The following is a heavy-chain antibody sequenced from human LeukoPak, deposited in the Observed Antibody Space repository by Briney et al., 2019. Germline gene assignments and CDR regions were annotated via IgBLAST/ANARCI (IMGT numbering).Heavy chain of an antibody. Sequence: GGSLRLSCAASGFTFTSYWMTWVRKPPGRGLEWVANIHQDGSLQFYVDSVKGRFTVSRDNARNLLYLQMDGLRAEDTAVYYCARAGSSYVEAAYWGLGTLVTVSS. CDR1: GFTFTSYW. D-gene: IGHD3-16*01. J-gene: IGHJ4*02. V-gene: IGHV3-7*01. CDR2: IHQDGSLQ. CDR3: ARAGSSYVEAAY.